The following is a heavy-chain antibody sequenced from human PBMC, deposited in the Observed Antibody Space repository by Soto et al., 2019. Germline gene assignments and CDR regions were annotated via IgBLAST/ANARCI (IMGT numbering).Heavy chain of an antibody. D-gene: IGHD6-13*01. CDR2: IYYTGNA. Sequence: SETLSLTCTVSGDSLTSHSYYWTWVRQPPGKGLEWIGNIYYTGNANYNPSLTGRVTLSVDTSRNQFSLRLTSVTTADTAVYYRARTYSSSWSYYFDYWGQGTLVTVSS. CDR1: GDSLTSHSYY. V-gene: IGHV4-61*01. J-gene: IGHJ4*02. CDR3: ARTYSSSWSYYFDY.